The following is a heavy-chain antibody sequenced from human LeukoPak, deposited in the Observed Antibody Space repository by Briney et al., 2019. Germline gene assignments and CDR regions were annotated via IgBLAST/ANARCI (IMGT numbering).Heavy chain of an antibody. Sequence: SETLSLTCAVYGGSFSGYYWSWIRQPPGKGLEWIGEINHSGSTNYNPSLKSRVTISVDTSKNQFSLKLSSVTAADTAVYYCARASTYYYDSSGYYLGGTYDYWGQGTLVTVSS. CDR1: GGSFSGYY. CDR3: ARASTYYYDSSGYYLGGTYDY. J-gene: IGHJ4*02. D-gene: IGHD3-22*01. CDR2: INHSGST. V-gene: IGHV4-34*01.